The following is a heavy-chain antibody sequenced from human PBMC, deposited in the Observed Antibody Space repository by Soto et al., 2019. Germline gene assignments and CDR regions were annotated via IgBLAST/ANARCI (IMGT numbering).Heavy chain of an antibody. Sequence: EVQLVESGGGLVQPGGSLRLSCAASGFTFSSYWVHWVRQAPGRGLVWVSCINGDGSSTNYADSVKGRFTISRDNAKNTLYLQMNSLRAEDTAVYLCGRGGSGIYGMDVWGQGTTVTVSS. CDR1: GFTFSSYW. D-gene: IGHD6-13*01. V-gene: IGHV3-74*01. CDR3: GRGGSGIYGMDV. J-gene: IGHJ6*02. CDR2: INGDGSST.